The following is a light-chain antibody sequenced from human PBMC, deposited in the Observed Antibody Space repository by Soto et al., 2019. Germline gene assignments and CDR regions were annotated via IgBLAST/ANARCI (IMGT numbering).Light chain of an antibody. CDR3: SSYTSSSTYV. Sequence: QSFLTQPASLSGSPGQSITISCTGTSSDVGGYNYVSWYQQHPGKAPKVMIYEVSNRPSGVSNRFSGSKSGNTASLTISGLQAEDEADYYCSSYTSSSTYVFGTGTKVTVL. CDR2: EVS. J-gene: IGLJ1*01. CDR1: SSDVGGYNY. V-gene: IGLV2-14*01.